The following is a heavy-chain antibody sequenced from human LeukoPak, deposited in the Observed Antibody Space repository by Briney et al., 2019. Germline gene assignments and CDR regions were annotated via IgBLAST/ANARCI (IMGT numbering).Heavy chain of an antibody. D-gene: IGHD3-22*01. CDR1: GYTFTAYY. CDR3: ASPAFYDSSGYDPYYFDY. CDR2: INPNSGGT. V-gene: IGHV1-2*02. Sequence: ASVKVSCKASGYTFTAYYIHWVRQAPGQGLEWMGWINPNSGGTNYAQKFQGRVTMTRDTSISTAYMELSRLRSDDTAVYYCASPAFYDSSGYDPYYFDYWGQGTLVTVSS. J-gene: IGHJ4*02.